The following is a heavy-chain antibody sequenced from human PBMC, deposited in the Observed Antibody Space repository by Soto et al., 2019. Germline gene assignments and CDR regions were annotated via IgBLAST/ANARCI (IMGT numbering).Heavy chain of an antibody. V-gene: IGHV1-18*01. D-gene: IGHD6-6*01. J-gene: IGHJ6*02. CDR3: AGYSSSSAQYYYYGMDG. CDR1: GYTFTSYG. CDR2: ISACNGNT. Sequence: ASVKVSCKASGYTFTSYGISWVRQAPGQGLEWMGWISACNGNTNYAQKLQGRVTMTTDTSTSTAYMELRSLRSDDTAVYYCAGYSSSSAQYYYYGMDGWGQGTTVTVSS.